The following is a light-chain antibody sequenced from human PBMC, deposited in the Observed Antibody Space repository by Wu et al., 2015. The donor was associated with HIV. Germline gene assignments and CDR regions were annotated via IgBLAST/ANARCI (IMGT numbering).Light chain of an antibody. CDR3: QQRTNWPIT. Sequence: EIVLTQSPATLSLSPGERATLSCRASQSVSSYLAWYQQKRGQAPRLLIYDASNRATGVPARFSGSGSGTDVTLTISSLEPEDFAVYYCQQRTNWPITFGQGTRLEIK. CDR2: DAS. J-gene: IGKJ5*01. V-gene: IGKV3-11*01. CDR1: QSVSSY.